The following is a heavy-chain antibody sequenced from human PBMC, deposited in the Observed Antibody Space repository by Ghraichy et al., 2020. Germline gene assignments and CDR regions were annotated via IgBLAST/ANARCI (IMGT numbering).Heavy chain of an antibody. Sequence: GGSLRLSCAASGFTFDDYAMHWVRQAPGKGLEWVSGISWNSGSIGYADSVKGRFTISRDNAKNSLYLQMNSLRAEDTALYYCAKADDPHLGQEDYWGQGTLVTVSS. CDR1: GFTFDDYA. V-gene: IGHV3-9*01. D-gene: IGHD1-26*01. CDR3: AKADDPHLGQEDY. CDR2: ISWNSGSI. J-gene: IGHJ4*02.